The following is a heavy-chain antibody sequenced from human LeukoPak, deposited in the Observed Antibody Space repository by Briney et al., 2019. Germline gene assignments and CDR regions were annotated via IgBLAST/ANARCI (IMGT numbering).Heavy chain of an antibody. CDR1: GYTLPSYD. CDR2: MNPNSGNT. J-gene: IGHJ3*02. CDR3: ARSDYGFGDAFDI. Sequence: ASVKVSCKASGYTLPSYDINWVRQATGQGLEWMGWMNPNSGNTGYAQKFQGRVTMTRNTPISPAYMELSSLRSEDTAVYYCARSDYGFGDAFDIWGQGAMVTVSS. D-gene: IGHD4-17*01. V-gene: IGHV1-8*01.